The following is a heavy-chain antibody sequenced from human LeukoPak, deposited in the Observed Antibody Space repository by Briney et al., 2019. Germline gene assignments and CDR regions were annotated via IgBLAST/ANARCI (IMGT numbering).Heavy chain of an antibody. CDR1: GGSISSYY. D-gene: IGHD6-13*01. J-gene: IGHJ4*02. V-gene: IGHV4-59*08. CDR3: ARQGGYIAPLAL. Sequence: SETLSLTCTVSGGSISSYYWSWIRQPPGKGLEWIGYISYSGNTNYNPSLKSQVTISVDTSKNQFSLKLSSVTAADTAVYYCARQGGYIAPLALWGQGTLVTVSS. CDR2: ISYSGNT.